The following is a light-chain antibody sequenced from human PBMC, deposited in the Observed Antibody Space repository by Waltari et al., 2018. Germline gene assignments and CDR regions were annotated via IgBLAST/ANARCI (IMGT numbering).Light chain of an antibody. CDR2: YDS. Sequence: EILLTQSPAFRSVTPKEKVTITCRARQSICGSLHWYQQTPDQSPKLLIKYDSQSFSGVPSRFSGSGSGTDFTLTINGLEAEDAATYYCHQTSSLPYTFGQGTKLEIK. V-gene: IGKV6-21*01. J-gene: IGKJ2*01. CDR1: QSICGS. CDR3: HQTSSLPYT.